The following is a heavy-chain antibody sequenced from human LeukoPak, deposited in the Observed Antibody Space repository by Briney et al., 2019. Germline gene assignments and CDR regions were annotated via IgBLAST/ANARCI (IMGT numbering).Heavy chain of an antibody. CDR3: ATNYDDSREAFDV. CDR1: GFTFSNFA. CDR2: ISGSGEDS. Sequence: GGSLRLSCAASGFTFSNFAMNWVRQTPGKGLEWVSGISGSGEDSNHADSVTGRFIISRENSKNTLYLQMNSLRADDTAVYYCATNYDDSREAFDVWGQGTVVTVSS. J-gene: IGHJ3*01. D-gene: IGHD3-3*01. V-gene: IGHV3-23*01.